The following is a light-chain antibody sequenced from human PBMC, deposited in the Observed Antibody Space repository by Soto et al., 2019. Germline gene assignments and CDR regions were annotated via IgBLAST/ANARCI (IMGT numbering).Light chain of an antibody. V-gene: IGKV3-20*01. CDR3: QQYGSSPRT. J-gene: IGKJ2*01. CDR2: GAS. CDR1: QSVSSSY. Sequence: EIVLTQSPGTLSLSPGERATLSCRASQSVSSSYLAWYQQKPGQAPRLLIYGASSRATGIPDSFSGSGSGTDVTLTISRLEPEDVAVDYCQQYGSSPRTFGQGTKLEIK.